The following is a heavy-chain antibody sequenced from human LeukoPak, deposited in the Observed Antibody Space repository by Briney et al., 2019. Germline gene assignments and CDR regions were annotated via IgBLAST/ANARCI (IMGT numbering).Heavy chain of an antibody. CDR3: ARGDGYCSGGYCYSLAGY. V-gene: IGHV3-30-3*01. CDR1: GFTFSDYA. Sequence: GRSLRLSCAASGFTFSDYAMNWVRQAPGKGLEWVAVISYHGSNKYYADSVKGRFTISRDNSKNTQYLQMNSLRAEDTAVYYCARGDGYCSGGYCYSLAGYWGQGTLVTVSS. J-gene: IGHJ4*02. D-gene: IGHD2-15*01. CDR2: ISYHGSNK.